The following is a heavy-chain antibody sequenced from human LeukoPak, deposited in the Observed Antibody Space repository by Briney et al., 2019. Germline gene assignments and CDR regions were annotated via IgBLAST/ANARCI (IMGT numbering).Heavy chain of an antibody. CDR2: IYYGGST. D-gene: IGHD2-15*01. J-gene: IGHJ4*02. CDR3: ARTPGGAYCSGGSCQVNYFDY. CDR1: GGSISSYY. Sequence: SETLSLTCTVSGGSISSYYWSWIRQPPGKGLEWIGYIYYGGSTNYNPSLKSRVTISVDTSKNQFSLKLTSVTAADTAVYYCARTPGGAYCSGGSCQVNYFDYWGQGTLVTVSS. V-gene: IGHV4-59*08.